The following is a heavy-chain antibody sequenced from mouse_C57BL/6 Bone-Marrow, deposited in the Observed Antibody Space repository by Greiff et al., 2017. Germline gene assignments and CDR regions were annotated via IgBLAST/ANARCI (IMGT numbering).Heavy chain of an antibody. Sequence: VQLQESGPELVKPGASVKISCKASGYAFSSSWMNWVKQRPGKGLEWIGRIYPGDGDTNYNGKFKGKATLTADKSSSTAYMQLSSLTSEDSAVYFCARLGVKGYFDYWGQGTTLTVSS. J-gene: IGHJ2*01. CDR3: ARLGVKGYFDY. CDR2: IYPGDGDT. V-gene: IGHV1-82*01. CDR1: GYAFSSSW. D-gene: IGHD2-2*01.